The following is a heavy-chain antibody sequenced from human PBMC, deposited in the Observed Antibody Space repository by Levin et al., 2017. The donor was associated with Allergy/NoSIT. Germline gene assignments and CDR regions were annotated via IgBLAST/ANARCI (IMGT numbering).Heavy chain of an antibody. V-gene: IGHV4-39*01. CDR1: GGSISSSSYY. J-gene: IGHJ6*02. CDR3: ARGGRRLGYGMDG. CDR2: IYYSGST. Sequence: SETLSLTCTVSGGSISSSSYYWGWIRQPPGKGLEWIGSIYYSGSTYYNPSLKSRVTISVDTSKNQFSLKLSSVTAADTAVYYCARGGRRLGYGMDGWGQGTTVTVSS. D-gene: IGHD2-15*01.